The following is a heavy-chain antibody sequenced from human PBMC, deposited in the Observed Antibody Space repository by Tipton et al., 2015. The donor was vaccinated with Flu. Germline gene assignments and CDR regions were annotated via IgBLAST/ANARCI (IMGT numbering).Heavy chain of an antibody. Sequence: TLSLTCTVSGGSISSSAYYWGWIRQTPGKGLEWIGNIYYSGSTFYNPSLKSRVTISVDMSKNQFSLKLTSVTAADTAVYYCARGGGSPSYWGQGTLVTVSS. V-gene: IGHV4-39*07. CDR2: IYYSGST. CDR1: GGSISSSAYY. D-gene: IGHD2-15*01. CDR3: ARGGGSPSY. J-gene: IGHJ4*02.